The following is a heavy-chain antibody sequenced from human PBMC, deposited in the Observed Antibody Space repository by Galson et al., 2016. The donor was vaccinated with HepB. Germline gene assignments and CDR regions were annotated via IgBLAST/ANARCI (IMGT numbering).Heavy chain of an antibody. Sequence: SLRLSCAASGFTFRDFAMTWVRQAPGKGLEWVSGLSGSGGATHYAASVKGRYTISTEDPKNTLYLQLNNLRTEDTGVYYYVKDHPMRETGIPFDCWGPGTVVTVSS. CDR3: VKDHPMRETGIPFDC. CDR2: LSGSGGAT. D-gene: IGHD2-21*02. J-gene: IGHJ4*02. V-gene: IGHV3-23*01. CDR1: GFTFRDFA.